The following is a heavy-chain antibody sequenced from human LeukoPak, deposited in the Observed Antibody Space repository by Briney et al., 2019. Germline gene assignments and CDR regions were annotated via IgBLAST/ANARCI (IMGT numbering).Heavy chain of an antibody. CDR2: IYYSGST. V-gene: IGHV4-31*03. D-gene: IGHD6-13*01. Sequence: PSQTLSLTCTVSGGSISSGGYYWSWMRQHRGKGLEWIGYIYYSGSTYYNPSLKSRVTISVDTSKNQFSLKLSSVTAADTAVYYCARDGGQGIAAAWGQGTLVTVSS. CDR1: GGSISSGGYY. J-gene: IGHJ5*02. CDR3: ARDGGQGIAAA.